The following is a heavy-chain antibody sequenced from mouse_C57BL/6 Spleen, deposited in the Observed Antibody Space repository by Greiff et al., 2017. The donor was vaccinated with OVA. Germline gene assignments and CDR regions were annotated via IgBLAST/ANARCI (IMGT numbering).Heavy chain of an antibody. J-gene: IGHJ3*01. Sequence: VQLQQSGPGLVQPSQSLSITCTVSGFSLTSYGVHWVRQSPGKGLEWLGVIWSGGSTDYNAAFIYRLSISKDNSKSQVFFKMNSLQADYTAIYYCSRKRGYDYPWFADWGQGTLVTVSA. CDR3: SRKRGYDYPWFAD. V-gene: IGHV2-2*01. CDR2: IWSGGST. CDR1: GFSLTSYG. D-gene: IGHD2-4*01.